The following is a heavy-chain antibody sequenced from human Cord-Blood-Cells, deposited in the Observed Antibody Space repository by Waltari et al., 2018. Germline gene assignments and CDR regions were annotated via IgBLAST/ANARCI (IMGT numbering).Heavy chain of an antibody. CDR3: ARHGSPMVRGVPNWFDP. V-gene: IGHV4-39*07. D-gene: IGHD3-10*01. CDR2: IYYSGST. Sequence: QLQLQESGPGLVKPSETLSLTCTASGGSISSSSYYWGCIRQPPGKGLEWIGSIYYSGSTYYNPSLKSRVTISVDTSKNQFSLKLSSVTAADTAVYYCARHGSPMVRGVPNWFDPWGQGTLVTVSS. J-gene: IGHJ5*02. CDR1: GGSISSSSYY.